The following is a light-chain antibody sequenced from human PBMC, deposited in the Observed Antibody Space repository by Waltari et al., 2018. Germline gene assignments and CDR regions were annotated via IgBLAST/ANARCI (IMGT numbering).Light chain of an antibody. CDR3: QSTDSSTTSVV. CDR2: KDS. V-gene: IGLV3-25*03. CDR1: ALPKQF. J-gene: IGLJ2*01. Sequence: SYELTQPPSVSLSPGQTARITCSGGALPKQFAYWYQQKPGQAPVLVLYKDSERPSGIPERFSGSSSGTAVTLTISGVQAEDEADYYCQSTDSSTTSVVFGGGTKLTVL.